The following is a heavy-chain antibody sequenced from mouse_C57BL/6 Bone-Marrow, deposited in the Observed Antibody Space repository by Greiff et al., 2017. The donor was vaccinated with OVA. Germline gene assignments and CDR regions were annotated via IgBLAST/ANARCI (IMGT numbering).Heavy chain of an antibody. CDR1: GYTFTSYW. V-gene: IGHV1-52*01. Sequence: QVQLQQPGAELVRPGSSVKLSCKASGYTFTSYWMHWVKQRPIQGLEWIGNIDPSDSETHYNQKFKDKATLTVDKSSSTAYMQLSSLTSEDSAVYYCASHWGSYWYFDVWGTGTTVTVSS. CDR2: IDPSDSET. J-gene: IGHJ1*03. CDR3: ASHWGSYWYFDV. D-gene: IGHD4-1*01.